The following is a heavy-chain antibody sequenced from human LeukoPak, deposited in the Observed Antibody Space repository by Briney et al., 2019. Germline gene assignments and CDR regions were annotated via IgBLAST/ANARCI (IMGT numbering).Heavy chain of an antibody. CDR3: AKGTYYYGSGSYEPTGKVDY. J-gene: IGHJ4*02. V-gene: IGHV3-9*01. D-gene: IGHD3-10*01. CDR2: ISWNSGSI. CDR1: GGSISSGGYS. Sequence: LSLTCAVSGGSISSGGYSWSWIRQPPGKGLEWVSGISWNSGSIGYADSVKGRFTISRDNAKNSLYLQMNSLRAEDTALYYCAKGTYYYGSGSYEPTGKVDYWGQGTLVTVSS.